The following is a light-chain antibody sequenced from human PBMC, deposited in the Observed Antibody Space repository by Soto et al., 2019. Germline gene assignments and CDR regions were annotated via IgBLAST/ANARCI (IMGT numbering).Light chain of an antibody. Sequence: EIVLTQSPATLSLSQGERGTLPCRASQTISTYLALYQQKPGQAARLFIYDASIGATGIPARFSGSGSGTDFTLTTSSLPPEAVAVSYCQHRNSWPTFGQGTKVDIK. CDR1: QTISTY. CDR3: QHRNSWPT. J-gene: IGKJ1*01. V-gene: IGKV3-11*01. CDR2: DAS.